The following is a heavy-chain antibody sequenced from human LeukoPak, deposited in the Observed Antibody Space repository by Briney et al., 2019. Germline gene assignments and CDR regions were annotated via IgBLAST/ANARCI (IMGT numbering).Heavy chain of an antibody. D-gene: IGHD2-2*02. J-gene: IGHJ3*02. V-gene: IGHV1-8*03. Sequence: ASVKVSCKASGYTFTSYDINWVRQATGQGLEWMGWMNPNSGNTGYAQKFQGRVTITRNTSISTAYMELSSLRSDDTAVYYCARDQWDIVVVPAAIAFDIWGQGTMVTVSS. CDR3: ARDQWDIVVVPAAIAFDI. CDR1: GYTFTSYD. CDR2: MNPNSGNT.